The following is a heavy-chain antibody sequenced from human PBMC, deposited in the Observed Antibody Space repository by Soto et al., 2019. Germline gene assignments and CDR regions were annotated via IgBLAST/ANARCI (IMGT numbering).Heavy chain of an antibody. J-gene: IGHJ5*02. CDR3: ARSTSALKSWFVT. CDR2: IFSNDEK. V-gene: IGHV2-26*01. CDR1: GFSLSNARMG. Sequence: QVTLKESGPVLVKPTETLTLTCTVSGFSLSNARMGVSWIRQPPGKALEWLAHIFSNDEKSYSPSLKSRLTISKDTSKSQVVLTMTNMDAVYTATYYCARSTSALKSWFVTWGQGTLVTVSS.